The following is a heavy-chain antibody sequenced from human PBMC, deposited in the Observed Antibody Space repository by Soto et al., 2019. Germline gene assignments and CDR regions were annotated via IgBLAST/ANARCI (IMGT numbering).Heavy chain of an antibody. V-gene: IGHV3-48*01. CDR1: GFTFSSYS. J-gene: IGHJ4*02. D-gene: IGHD2-15*01. CDR3: ASGRGVGAYDY. CDR2: ISSSSSTI. Sequence: EVQLVESGGGLVQPGGSLRLSCAASGFTFSSYSMHWVRQATGKGLEWVSYISSSSSTIHYADSVKGRFPISRDNAKNSLYLHMSSLRAEDTAVCNCASGRGVGAYDYWGQGTRVTVSS.